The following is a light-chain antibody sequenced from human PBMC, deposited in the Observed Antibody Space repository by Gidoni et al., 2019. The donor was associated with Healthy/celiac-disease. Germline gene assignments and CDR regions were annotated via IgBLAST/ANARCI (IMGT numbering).Light chain of an antibody. CDR2: GAS. CDR1: QSGSSSY. J-gene: IGKJ1*01. Sequence: EIALTHSPRPLSLSPGERATLSCRASQSGSSSYLAWYQQKPGQAPRLLIYGASSRATGIPDRFSGSGSGTDFTLTISRLEPEDFAVYYCQQYGSSRRTFGQGTKVEIK. CDR3: QQYGSSRRT. V-gene: IGKV3-20*01.